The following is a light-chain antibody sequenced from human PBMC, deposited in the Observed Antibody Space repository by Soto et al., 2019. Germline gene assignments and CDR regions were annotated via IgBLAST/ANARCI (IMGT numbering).Light chain of an antibody. CDR2: AAS. J-gene: IGKJ5*01. V-gene: IGKV3-11*01. CDR1: QSVRNS. CDR3: QQRSEWPIT. Sequence: EIVLTQSPATLSLSPGERATLSCRASQSVRNSLAWYQQKPGQAPRLLIYAASHRATGIPTRFSGSGSGTDFTLTISSLEPEDFAVYYCQQRSEWPITFGQGTRLENK.